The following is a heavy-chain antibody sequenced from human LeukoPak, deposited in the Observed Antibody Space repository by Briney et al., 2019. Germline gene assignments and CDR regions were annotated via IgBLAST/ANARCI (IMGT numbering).Heavy chain of an antibody. J-gene: IGHJ4*02. CDR3: ARDGNSSPDY. D-gene: IGHD1-1*01. Sequence: ASVKVSCKASGYTFTTYGITWVRQAPGQGLEWMGWICASNGNANYAQNLQGRVTMTTDTSTGTAYIELRSLRSDDTAVYYCARDGNSSPDYWGQGTLVIVSS. CDR2: ICASNGNA. V-gene: IGHV1-18*01. CDR1: GYTFTTYG.